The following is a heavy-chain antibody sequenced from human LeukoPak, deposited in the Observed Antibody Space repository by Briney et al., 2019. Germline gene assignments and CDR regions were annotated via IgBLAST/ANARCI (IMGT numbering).Heavy chain of an antibody. Sequence: PGRSLRLSCAASGFTFSTYAMHWVRQAPGKGLEWVAVISYDGSNKSYADSVKGRFTISRDNSKNTLYLQMNSLRAEDTAVYYCARDRAWNYFDYWGQGTLVTVSS. D-gene: IGHD3-3*01. CDR3: ARDRAWNYFDY. CDR2: ISYDGSNK. CDR1: GFTFSTYA. V-gene: IGHV3-30*04. J-gene: IGHJ4*02.